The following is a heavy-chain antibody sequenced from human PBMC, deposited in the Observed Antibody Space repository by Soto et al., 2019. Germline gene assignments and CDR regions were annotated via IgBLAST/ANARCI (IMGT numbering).Heavy chain of an antibody. D-gene: IGHD6-25*01. Sequence: SETLSLTCTVSGCSIRSYYWSWIRQPPGRGLEWIGYIYYSGSTNYNPSLKSRVTISVDTSKNQFSLKLSSVTAADTAVYYCARGLPPPAARPGLDFGSCGQATIFT. CDR1: GCSIRSYY. V-gene: IGHV4-59*01. CDR3: ARGLPPPAARPGLDFGS. CDR2: IYYSGST. J-gene: IGHJ3*02.